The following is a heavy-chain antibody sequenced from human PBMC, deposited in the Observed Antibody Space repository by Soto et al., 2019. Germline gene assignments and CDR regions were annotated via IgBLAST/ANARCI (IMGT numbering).Heavy chain of an antibody. CDR1: GGTFSSYA. CDR3: ARGGSGSPRVLDRYYYYYGMDV. Sequence: SVKVSCKASGGTFSSYAISWVRQAPGQGLEWMGGIIPIFGTANYAQKFQGRVTITADESTSTAYMELSSLRSEDTAVYYCARGGSGSPRVLDRYYYYYGMDVWGQGTTVTVSS. D-gene: IGHD3-10*01. CDR2: IIPIFGTA. J-gene: IGHJ6*02. V-gene: IGHV1-69*13.